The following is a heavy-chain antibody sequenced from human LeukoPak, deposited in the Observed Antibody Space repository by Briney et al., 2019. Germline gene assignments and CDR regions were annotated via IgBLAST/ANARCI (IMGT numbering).Heavy chain of an antibody. CDR1: GFTFSSYA. CDR3: SKARVFGSGVYYFAN. Sequence: GGSLRLSCAASGFTFSSYAMSWVRQAPGKGLEWVSATSGSGGSTYYADSVKGRFTISRDNSKNTLYLQMNSLRAEDTAVYYCSKARVFGSGVYYFANGGQGTLVT. J-gene: IGHJ4*02. V-gene: IGHV3-23*01. D-gene: IGHD3-10*01. CDR2: TSGSGGST.